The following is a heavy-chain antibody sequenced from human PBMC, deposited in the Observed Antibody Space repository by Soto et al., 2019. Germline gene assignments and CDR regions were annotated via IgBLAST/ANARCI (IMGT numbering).Heavy chain of an antibody. CDR2: INPSSGRT. D-gene: IGHD2-15*01. CDR3: ARDHNFGFILYAMDV. V-gene: IGHV1-46*01. Sequence: QVQLVQSGAEVKKPGASVRVSCKASGYTFTSYSMHWVRQAPGQGLEWMGIINPSSGRTSYAQNFQGRVTMTSDTYTSIVYMEMSSLKSEDTAVYYCARDHNFGFILYAMDVWGQGTTVTVSS. CDR1: GYTFTSYS. J-gene: IGHJ6*02.